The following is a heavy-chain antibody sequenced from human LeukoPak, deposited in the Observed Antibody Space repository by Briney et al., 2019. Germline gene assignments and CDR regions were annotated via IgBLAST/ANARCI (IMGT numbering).Heavy chain of an antibody. CDR2: ITSSSSST. Sequence: GGSLRLSCAASGFTFSSFSMNWVRQAPGKGLKWISYITSSSSSTYYADSVKGRFTISRDNAKNSLYLQMNSLRAEDTAVYYCARVIGSYGDSAYWGRGTLVTVSS. V-gene: IGHV3-48*04. J-gene: IGHJ4*02. D-gene: IGHD4-17*01. CDR1: GFTFSSFS. CDR3: ARVIGSYGDSAY.